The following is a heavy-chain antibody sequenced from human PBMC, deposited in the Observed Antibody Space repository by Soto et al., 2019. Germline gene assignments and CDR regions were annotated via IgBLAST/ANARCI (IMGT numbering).Heavy chain of an antibody. CDR1: GYTFTSYG. J-gene: IGHJ6*02. Sequence: ASVKVSCKASGYTFTSYGISWVRQAPGQGLEWMGWISAYNGNTNYAQKLQGRVTMTTDTSTSTAYMELRSLRSDDTAVYYCAATHYDFWSGYYLRGYYYYGMDVWGQGTTVTGSS. D-gene: IGHD3-3*01. CDR3: AATHYDFWSGYYLRGYYYYGMDV. CDR2: ISAYNGNT. V-gene: IGHV1-18*04.